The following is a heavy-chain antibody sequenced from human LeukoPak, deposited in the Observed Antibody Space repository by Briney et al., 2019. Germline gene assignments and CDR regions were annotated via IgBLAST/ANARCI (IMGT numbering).Heavy chain of an antibody. CDR2: INHSGST. V-gene: IGHV4-34*01. CDR3: ARAPWEYYYDSSGYYYFDY. D-gene: IGHD3-22*01. J-gene: IGHJ4*02. Sequence: SETLSLTCAVYGGSFSGYYWSWIRQPPGKGLEWIGEINHSGSTNYNPSLKSRVTISVDTSKNQFSLKLSSVTAADTAVYYCARAPWEYYYDSSGYYYFDYWGQGTLVTVSS. CDR1: GGSFSGYY.